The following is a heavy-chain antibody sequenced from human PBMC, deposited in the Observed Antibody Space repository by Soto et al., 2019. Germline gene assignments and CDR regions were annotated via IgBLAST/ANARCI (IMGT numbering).Heavy chain of an antibody. CDR1: GFTFSSYW. Sequence: EVQLVESGGGLVQPGGSLRLSCAASGFTFSSYWMHWVRQAPGKGLVWVSRINSDGSSTSYADSVKGRFTISRDNAKNTLYLQMHSLRAEDTAVYYCAGDGRGIVVVPAARCMDVWGRGTTVTVSS. V-gene: IGHV3-74*01. CDR3: AGDGRGIVVVPAARCMDV. J-gene: IGHJ6*02. CDR2: INSDGSST. D-gene: IGHD2-2*01.